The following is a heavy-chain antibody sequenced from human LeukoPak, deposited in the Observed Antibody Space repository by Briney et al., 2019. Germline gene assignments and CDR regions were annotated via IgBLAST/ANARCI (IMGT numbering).Heavy chain of an antibody. CDR2: ISGSGGST. J-gene: IGHJ5*02. D-gene: IGHD2-2*01. V-gene: IGHV3-23*01. CDR3: AKRGGGGYQLPDIRNWFDP. Sequence: GGSLRLSCAASGFTFSSYAMSWVRQAPGKGLEWVSAISGSGGSTYYADSVKGRFTISRDNSKNTLYLQMNSLRAEDTAVYYCAKRGGGGYQLPDIRNWFDPWGQGTLVTVSS. CDR1: GFTFSSYA.